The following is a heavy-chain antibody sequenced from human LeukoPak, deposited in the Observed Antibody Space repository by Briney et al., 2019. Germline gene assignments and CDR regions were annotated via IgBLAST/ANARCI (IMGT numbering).Heavy chain of an antibody. CDR3: ARVVGFGDYPFDY. J-gene: IGHJ4*02. CDR1: GYTFSGHY. V-gene: IGHV1-2*02. D-gene: IGHD4-17*01. Sequence: GASVKVSFKASGYTFSGHYMHWVRQAPGQGLEWMGWIYPNSGGTNYAQKFQGRVTMTRDTSISTAYMELRRLKSDDTAMYYCARVVGFGDYPFDYWGQGTLVTVSS. CDR2: IYPNSGGT.